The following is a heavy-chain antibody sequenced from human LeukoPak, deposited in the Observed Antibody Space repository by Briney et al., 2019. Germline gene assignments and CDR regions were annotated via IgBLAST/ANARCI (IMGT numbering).Heavy chain of an antibody. CDR1: GGTFSSYA. D-gene: IGHD2-2*01. Sequence: ASVKVSCKASGGTFSSYAISWVRQAPGQGLEWMGGIIPIFGTANYAQKFQGRVTITADESTSTAYMELSSLRSEDTAVYYCARARTYCSSTSCYVKAYYMDVWGKGTTVTISS. V-gene: IGHV1-69*13. J-gene: IGHJ6*03. CDR2: IIPIFGTA. CDR3: ARARTYCSSTSCYVKAYYMDV.